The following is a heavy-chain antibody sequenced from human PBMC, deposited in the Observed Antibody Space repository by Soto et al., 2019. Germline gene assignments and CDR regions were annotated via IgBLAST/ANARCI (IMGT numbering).Heavy chain of an antibody. Sequence: GGSLRLSCAASGFTFSSYSMNWVRQAPGKGLEWVSSISSSSSYIYYADSVKGRFTISRDNAKNSLYLQMNSLRAEDTAVYYCARDGEVGATFFDYWGQGTLVTVSS. CDR1: GFTFSSYS. V-gene: IGHV3-21*01. CDR2: ISSSSSYI. CDR3: ARDGEVGATFFDY. J-gene: IGHJ4*02. D-gene: IGHD1-26*01.